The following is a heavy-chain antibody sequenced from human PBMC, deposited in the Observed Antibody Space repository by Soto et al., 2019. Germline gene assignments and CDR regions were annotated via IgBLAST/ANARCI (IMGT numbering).Heavy chain of an antibody. CDR1: GYTFTSYG. D-gene: IGHD6-19*01. CDR2: ISAHNGNT. Sequence: GASVKVSCKASGYTFTSYGISWVRQAPGQGLEWMGWISAHNGNTNYAQKLQGRVTMTTDTSTSTAYMELRSLRSDDTAVYYCAREFRIAVAGAFDIWGQGTMVTVSS. V-gene: IGHV1-18*01. CDR3: AREFRIAVAGAFDI. J-gene: IGHJ3*02.